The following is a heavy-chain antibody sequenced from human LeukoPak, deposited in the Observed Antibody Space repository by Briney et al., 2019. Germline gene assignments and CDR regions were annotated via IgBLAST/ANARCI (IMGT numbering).Heavy chain of an antibody. J-gene: IGHJ1*01. V-gene: IGHV3-69-1*02. CDR1: EFTFSNFG. CDR2: MDRDSDI. CDR3: VGDPTTNRYQFFQY. D-gene: IGHD1-14*01. Sequence: GGSLRLSCTASEFTFSNFGVNWVRQAPGKGLEWVSCMDRDSDIYYANSVRGRFTISRDNAKNSVFLQMNRLTVEDTALYYCVGDPTTNRYQFFQYWGQGALVTVSS.